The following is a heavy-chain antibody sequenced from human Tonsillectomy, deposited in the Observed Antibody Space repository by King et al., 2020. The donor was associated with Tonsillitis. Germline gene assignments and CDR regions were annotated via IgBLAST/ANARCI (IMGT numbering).Heavy chain of an antibody. D-gene: IGHD3-22*01. CDR1: GFTFSSYS. J-gene: IGHJ3*02. CDR2: IRYAGSEI. V-gene: IGHV3-30*02. Sequence: VQLVESGGGVVQPGGSLRLSCAASGFTFSSYSMHWVRQAPGKGLEWVAFIRYAGSEIYYADSVKGRFTISRDNSKHTLYLQMNSLRAEDTALYYCACSGYYPYDAFDIWGQGTMVTVSS. CDR3: ACSGYYPYDAFDI.